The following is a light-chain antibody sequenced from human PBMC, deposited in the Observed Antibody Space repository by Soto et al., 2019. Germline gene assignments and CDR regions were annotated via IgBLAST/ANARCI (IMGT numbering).Light chain of an antibody. CDR1: SSDVGLYNL. CDR2: EVN. J-gene: IGLJ3*02. CDR3: CSYVGSSILM. Sequence: SVLTQPASVSGAPGQSITISFTGTSSDVGLYNLVSWYQQLPGKAPKLIIYEVNERPSGISDRFSGSKSGNTASLTISGLQDEDEADYYCCSYVGSSILMFGGGTKLTVL. V-gene: IGLV2-23*02.